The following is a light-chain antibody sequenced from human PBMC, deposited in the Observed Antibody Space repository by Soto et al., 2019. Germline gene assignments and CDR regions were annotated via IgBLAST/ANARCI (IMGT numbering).Light chain of an antibody. V-gene: IGLV1-40*01. CDR1: SSNIGAGYD. J-gene: IGLJ2*01. CDR2: GNS. CDR3: QSYDSSLSGSEVV. Sequence: QSVLTQPPSVSGAPGQRVTISCTGSSSNIGAGYDVHWYQQLPGTAPKLLIYGNSNRPSGVPDRFSGSKSGTSASLAITGLQAEDEADYYCQSYDSSLSGSEVVFGGGTKLTDL.